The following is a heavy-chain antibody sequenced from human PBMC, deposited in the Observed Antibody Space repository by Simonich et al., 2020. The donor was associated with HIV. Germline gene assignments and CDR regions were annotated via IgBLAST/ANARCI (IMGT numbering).Heavy chain of an antibody. CDR1: GGSFSGYY. CDR2: INHSGST. CDR3: ARGFYQRLYYFDY. Sequence: QVQLQQWGAGLLKPSETLSLTCAVYGGSFSGYYWGWNRQPPGKGLEWIGKINHSGSTHYNPALKSRVTISVDTSKNQFSLKLSSVTAADTAVYYCARGFYQRLYYFDYWGQGTLVTVSS. J-gene: IGHJ4*02. V-gene: IGHV4-34*01. D-gene: IGHD2-2*01.